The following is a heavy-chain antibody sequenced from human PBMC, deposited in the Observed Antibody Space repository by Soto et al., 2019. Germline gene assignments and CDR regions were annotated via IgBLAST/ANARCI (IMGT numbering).Heavy chain of an antibody. CDR3: ARGIAVVGTSATRYGMAV. Sequence: QVQLVESGGGVVQPGRSLRLSCAASGFTFSSYGMHWVRQAPGRGLKWVAVIWTDGSNKYYADSVKDRFTISRDNSKNTRYLDIDNLRAEDTAVYYCARGIAVVGTSATRYGMAVWGEGPTVTV. CDR1: GFTFSSYG. J-gene: IGHJ6*02. D-gene: IGHD6-19*01. V-gene: IGHV3-33*01. CDR2: IWTDGSNK.